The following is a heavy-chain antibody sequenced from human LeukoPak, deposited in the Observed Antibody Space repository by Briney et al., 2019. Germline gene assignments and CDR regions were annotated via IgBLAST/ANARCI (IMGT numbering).Heavy chain of an antibody. D-gene: IGHD6-6*01. CDR3: ARRIAARRWFDP. V-gene: IGHV4-39*01. CDR2: IFYSGST. Sequence: PSETLSLTCAVSGGSISSGGYSWGWIRQPPGKGLEWIGTIFYSGSTDYNPSLKSRVTISVDTSKNQFSLTLSSVTAADTAVYYCARRIAARRWFDPWGQGTLVTVSS. J-gene: IGHJ5*02. CDR1: GGSISSGGYS.